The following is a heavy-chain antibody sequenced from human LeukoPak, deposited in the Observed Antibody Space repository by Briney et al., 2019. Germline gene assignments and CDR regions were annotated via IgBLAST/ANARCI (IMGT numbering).Heavy chain of an antibody. V-gene: IGHV4-4*07. CDR2: IYTSGST. CDR1: GGSISGYY. CDR3: ARGHIALRFFDRLPHFDQ. D-gene: IGHD3-9*01. Sequence: PSETLSLTCTVSGGSISGYYWSWIRQPAGKGLEWIGRIYTSGSTNYNPSLKSRVTMSVDTSKNQFSLKLSSVAAADTAVYYCARGHIALRFFDRLPHFDQWGQGALVIVSS. J-gene: IGHJ4*02.